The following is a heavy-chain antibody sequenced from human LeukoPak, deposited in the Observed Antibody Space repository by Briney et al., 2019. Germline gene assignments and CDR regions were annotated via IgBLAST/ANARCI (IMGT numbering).Heavy chain of an antibody. V-gene: IGHV4-39*02. CDR3: AGESPYGGYVLRYFDY. D-gene: IGHD4-17*01. Sequence: SETLSLTCTVSGGSISSSSYYWGWIRQPPGKGLEWIGSIYYSGSTYYNPSLKSRVTISVDTSKNQFSLELSSVTAADTAVYYCAGESPYGGYVLRYFDYWGQGTLVTVSS. J-gene: IGHJ4*02. CDR1: GGSISSSSYY. CDR2: IYYSGST.